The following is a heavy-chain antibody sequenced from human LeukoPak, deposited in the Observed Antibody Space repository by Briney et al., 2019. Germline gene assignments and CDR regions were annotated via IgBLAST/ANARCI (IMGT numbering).Heavy chain of an antibody. CDR1: GGSISSGGYY. V-gene: IGHV4-30-2*01. CDR2: IYHSGST. CDR3: ARPVGGYCSGGGCPRATFDI. J-gene: IGHJ3*02. Sequence: SQTLSLTCTVSGGSISSGGYYWSWIRQPPGKGLEWIGYIYHSGSTYYNPSLKSRVTISVDRSKNQFSLKLSSVTAADTAVYYCARPVGGYCSGGGCPRATFDIWGQGTRVTVSS. D-gene: IGHD2-15*01.